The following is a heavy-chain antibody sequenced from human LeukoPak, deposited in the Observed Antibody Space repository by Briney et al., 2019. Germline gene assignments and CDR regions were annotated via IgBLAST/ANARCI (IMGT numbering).Heavy chain of an antibody. Sequence: SETLSFTCAVSGGSFSGYYWSWIRQPPGKGLEWIGEINHSGSTNYNPSLKSRVTISVYTSKNQFSLKLSSVTAAATAVYYFAGEGAAAAIWGQGTLVTVSS. J-gene: IGHJ1*01. V-gene: IGHV4-34*01. CDR3: AGEGAAAAI. CDR2: INHSGST. CDR1: GGSFSGYY.